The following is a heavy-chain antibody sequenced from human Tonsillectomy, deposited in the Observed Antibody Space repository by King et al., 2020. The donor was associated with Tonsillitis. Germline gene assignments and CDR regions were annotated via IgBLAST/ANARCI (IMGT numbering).Heavy chain of an antibody. CDR3: ARGPSYYTSGAYAFDI. CDR2: IYYSGNT. J-gene: IGHJ3*02. D-gene: IGHD2-2*02. V-gene: IGHV4-31*03. CDR1: GGSINSGDYY. Sequence: VPLQESGPGLVKPSQTLSLTCTVSGGSINSGDYYWTWIRQHPGKGLEWIGNIYYSGNTYYNPSLKSRLTISVDTTKNQFSLKLTSVTAADTAVYSCARGPSYYTSGAYAFDIWGQGTKVTVSS.